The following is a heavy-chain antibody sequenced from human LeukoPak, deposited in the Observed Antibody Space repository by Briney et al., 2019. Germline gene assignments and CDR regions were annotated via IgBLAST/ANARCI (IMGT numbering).Heavy chain of an antibody. Sequence: GRSLRLSCATSGLKFDDYGMHWVRQAPRKGLEWVSGISWNGAIMVYADSVKGRFTISRDNAKNSLYLQMNSLRAGDTALYYCAKDISIGGYADGYFYGMDAWGQGTTVTVSS. CDR3: AKDISIGGYADGYFYGMDA. CDR1: GLKFDDYG. V-gene: IGHV3-9*01. J-gene: IGHJ6*02. D-gene: IGHD5-12*01. CDR2: ISWNGAIM.